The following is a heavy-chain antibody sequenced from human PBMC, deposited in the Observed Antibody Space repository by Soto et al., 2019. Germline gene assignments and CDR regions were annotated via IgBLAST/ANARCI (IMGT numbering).Heavy chain of an antibody. CDR2: TSPVSGTT. V-gene: IGHV1-69*01. D-gene: IGHD6-13*01. CDR3: ASSCVVSWYGDF. Sequence: QVPLVQSGAEVRKPGSSVKVSCHSSGDSFNDYPVTWVRQAPGQGLEWMGGTSPVSGTTNYAQEFQGRVKITADVSISTVYMELNNLKYEDTALYYCASSCVVSWYGDFWGQGTVVTVSS. J-gene: IGHJ4*02. CDR1: GDSFNDYP.